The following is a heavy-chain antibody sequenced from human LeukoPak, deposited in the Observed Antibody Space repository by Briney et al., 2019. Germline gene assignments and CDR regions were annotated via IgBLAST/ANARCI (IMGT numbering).Heavy chain of an antibody. D-gene: IGHD3-16*02. CDR3: ARQTTGYPIDY. CDR2: IYYSGST. V-gene: IGHV4-39*01. Sequence: KASETLSLTCTVSGGSISSSSYSWGWIRQPPGKGLEWIGSIYYSGSTYYNPSLKSRVTISVDTSKNQFSLKLSSVTAADTAVYYCARQTTGYPIDYWGQGTLVTVSS. CDR1: GGSISSSSYS. J-gene: IGHJ4*02.